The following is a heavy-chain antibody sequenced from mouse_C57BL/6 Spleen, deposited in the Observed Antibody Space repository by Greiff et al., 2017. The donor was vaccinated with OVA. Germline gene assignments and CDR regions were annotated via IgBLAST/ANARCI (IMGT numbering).Heavy chain of an antibody. CDR3: ARSGYGSSVYWYFDV. Sequence: QVQLQQPGAELVRPGTSVKLSCKASGYTFTSYWMHWVKQRPGQGLEWIGVIDPSDSYTNYNQKFKGKATLTVDTSSSTAYMQLSSLTSEDSAVYYCARSGYGSSVYWYFDVWGTGTTVTVSS. CDR2: IDPSDSYT. J-gene: IGHJ1*03. CDR1: GYTFTSYW. D-gene: IGHD1-1*01. V-gene: IGHV1-59*01.